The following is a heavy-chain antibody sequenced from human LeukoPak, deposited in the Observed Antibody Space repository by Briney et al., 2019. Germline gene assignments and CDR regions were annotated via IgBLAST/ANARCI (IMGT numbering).Heavy chain of an antibody. CDR3: ARDGGYYDSSGIPY. J-gene: IGHJ4*02. D-gene: IGHD3-22*01. Sequence: SVKVSCKASGGTFSSYAISWVRQAPGQGLEWMGGIIPIFGTANYAQKFQGRVTITADESTSTAYMELSSLRTEDTAVYYCARDGGYYDSSGIPYWGQGTLVTVSS. CDR2: IIPIFGTA. V-gene: IGHV1-69*13. CDR1: GGTFSSYA.